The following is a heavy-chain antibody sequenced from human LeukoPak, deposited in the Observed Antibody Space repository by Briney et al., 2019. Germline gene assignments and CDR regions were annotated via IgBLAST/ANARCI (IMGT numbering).Heavy chain of an antibody. Sequence: ASVKVSCKASGYTFSGYYMHWVRQAPGQGLEWVGWINPNRGGTNYAEKFQGRVTMTADTSISTAYMELSRLRSDDTAVYYCARGSSGWIDAFDIWGQGTMVTVSS. CDR2: INPNRGGT. CDR1: GYTFSGYY. J-gene: IGHJ3*02. CDR3: ARGSSGWIDAFDI. D-gene: IGHD6-19*01. V-gene: IGHV1-2*02.